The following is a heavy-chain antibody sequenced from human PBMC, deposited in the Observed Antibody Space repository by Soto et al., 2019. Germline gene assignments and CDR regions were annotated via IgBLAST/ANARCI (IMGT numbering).Heavy chain of an antibody. Sequence: NPSETLSLTCSVSNGSISGFYWTWIRQPPGKILEWIGYIHYSGRTDYNPSLTSRATMSVDTSKNQFSLNLKSITAADTAVYYCVRVGVGIGNHFDSWGWGTLVTVSS. D-gene: IGHD1-26*01. CDR2: IHYSGRT. J-gene: IGHJ4*02. CDR1: NGSISGFY. V-gene: IGHV4-59*12. CDR3: VRVGVGIGNHFDS.